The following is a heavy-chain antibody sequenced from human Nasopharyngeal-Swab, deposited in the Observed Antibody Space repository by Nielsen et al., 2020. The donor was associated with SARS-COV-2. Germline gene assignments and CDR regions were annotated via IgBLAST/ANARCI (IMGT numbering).Heavy chain of an antibody. D-gene: IGHD6-19*01. CDR2: ISAYNGNT. Sequence: ASVKVSCKASGYTFASYGISWVRQAPGQGLEWMGWISAYNGNTNYAQKLQGRVTMTIDTSTSTAYMELRSLRSDDTAVYYCARDWQWLVYNWFDPWGQGTLVTVSS. V-gene: IGHV1-18*01. J-gene: IGHJ5*02. CDR1: GYTFASYG. CDR3: ARDWQWLVYNWFDP.